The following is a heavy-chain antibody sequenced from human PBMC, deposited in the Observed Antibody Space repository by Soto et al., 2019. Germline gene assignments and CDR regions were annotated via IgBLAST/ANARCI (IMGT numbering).Heavy chain of an antibody. CDR2: IYYRGNT. V-gene: IGHV4-39*01. Sequence: SETLSLTCSVSGDSINSDSYYWGWIRQPPGKGLEWIGSIYYRGNTYYNPSLKTRVTISLDKSKSQFSLKLSSVTAADSAVYFCARLEGLATISYYFDYWGQGTLVTVSS. CDR3: ARLEGLATISYYFDY. CDR1: GDSINSDSYY. D-gene: IGHD3-9*01. J-gene: IGHJ4*02.